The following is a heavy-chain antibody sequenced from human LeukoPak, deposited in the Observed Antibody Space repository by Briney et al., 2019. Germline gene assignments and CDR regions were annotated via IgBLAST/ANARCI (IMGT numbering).Heavy chain of an antibody. J-gene: IGHJ4*02. D-gene: IGHD3-10*01. Sequence: SETLSLTCTVSGGSISSSSYYWGWIRQPPGKGLEWIGRIYYSGSTYYNPSLKSRVTISVDTSKNQFSLKLSSVAAADTAVYYCASRNPVGYYGSGSYLIDYWGQGTLVTVSS. CDR1: GGSISSSSYY. CDR3: ASRNPVGYYGSGSYLIDY. CDR2: IYYSGST. V-gene: IGHV4-39*01.